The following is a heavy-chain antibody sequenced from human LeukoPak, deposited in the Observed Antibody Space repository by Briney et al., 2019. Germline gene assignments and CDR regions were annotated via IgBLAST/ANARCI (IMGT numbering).Heavy chain of an antibody. CDR3: ARGRDKLRYFDY. Sequence: GGSLRLSCAASGFTFSSYAMHWVRQAPGKGLEWVAVISYDGSNKYYADSVKGRFTISRDNSKNTLYLQMNSLRAEDTAMYYCARGRDKLRYFDYWGPGTLVTVSS. J-gene: IGHJ4*02. V-gene: IGHV3-30-3*01. CDR2: ISYDGSNK. D-gene: IGHD3-9*01. CDR1: GFTFSSYA.